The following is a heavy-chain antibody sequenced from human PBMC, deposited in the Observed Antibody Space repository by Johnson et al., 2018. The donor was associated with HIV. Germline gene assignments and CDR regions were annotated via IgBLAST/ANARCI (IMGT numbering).Heavy chain of an antibody. CDR1: GFTFSSYD. CDR2: IGTAGDT. Sequence: VQLVESGGGLVQPGGSLGLSCAASGFTFSSYDMHWVRQATGKGLEWVSAIGTAGDTYYPGSVKGRFTISRENAKNSLYLQMNSLGAGDTAVYYCAKAEGATSAFDIWGQGTMVTVSS. CDR3: AKAEGATSAFDI. D-gene: IGHD1-26*01. J-gene: IGHJ3*02. V-gene: IGHV3-13*01.